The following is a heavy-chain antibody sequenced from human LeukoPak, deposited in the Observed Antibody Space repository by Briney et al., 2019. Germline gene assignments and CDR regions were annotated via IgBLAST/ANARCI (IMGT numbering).Heavy chain of an antibody. J-gene: IGHJ1*01. V-gene: IGHV1-69*05. Sequence: SSVTVSCKASGRYTYAINWVRQSPRQGLEWRGGIMSVQGTPIIAQNFQGRVTINTGESTNSADWELSSLRCEDTAMYCCATYGGNTAESFQHWGEGTLVIVSS. CDR2: IMSVQGTP. CDR3: ATYGGNTAESFQH. CDR1: GRYTYA. D-gene: IGHD4-23*01.